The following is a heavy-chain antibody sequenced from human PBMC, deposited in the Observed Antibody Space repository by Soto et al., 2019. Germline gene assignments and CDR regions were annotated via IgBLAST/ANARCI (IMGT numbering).Heavy chain of an antibody. CDR1: GLPHNSFA. D-gene: IGHD3-16*01. V-gene: IGHV3-23*01. Sequence: GSLRLSCTASGLPHNSFAMMWVRQVPGKGLEWVAGIYGNDGGIQYSASVKGRFTISRDNSMSTVYLQMTDLRADDTAVYYCEKHPVYTDGLLLMDHWGQGTQVTVSS. CDR2: IYGNDGGI. J-gene: IGHJ4*02. CDR3: EKHPVYTDGLLLMDH.